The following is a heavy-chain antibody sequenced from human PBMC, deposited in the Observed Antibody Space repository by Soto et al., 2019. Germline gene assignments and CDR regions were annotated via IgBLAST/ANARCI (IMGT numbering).Heavy chain of an antibody. CDR1: GGSISSYY. D-gene: IGHD6-19*01. CDR3: AREGSGWHRYFDY. Sequence: SETLSLTCIVSGGSISSYYWNWIRQPAGKGLKWIGRIFTSGSTNYNPSLKSRVTMSVDTSKNQFSLKLSSVTAADTAVYYCAREGSGWHRYFDYWGQGSLGTVSS. CDR2: IFTSGST. J-gene: IGHJ4*02. V-gene: IGHV4-4*07.